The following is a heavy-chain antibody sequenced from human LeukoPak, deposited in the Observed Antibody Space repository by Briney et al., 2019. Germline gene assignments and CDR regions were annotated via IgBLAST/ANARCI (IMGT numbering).Heavy chain of an antibody. CDR3: ARNVPDQNYDFRSGSTYYFDY. Sequence: SVKVSCKASGGTFSSYAISWVRQAPGQGLEWMGRIIPILGIANYAQKFQGRVTITADKSTSTAYMELSSLRSEDTAVYYCARNVPDQNYDFRSGSTYYFDYWGQGTLVTVSS. CDR2: IIPILGIA. CDR1: GGTFSSYA. V-gene: IGHV1-69*04. D-gene: IGHD3-3*01. J-gene: IGHJ4*02.